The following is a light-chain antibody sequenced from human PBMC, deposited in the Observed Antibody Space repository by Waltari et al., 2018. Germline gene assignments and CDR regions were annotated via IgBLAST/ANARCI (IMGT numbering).Light chain of an antibody. Sequence: SSELTQDPAVSVALGQTVRLTCQGDSLRSYYANWYQQKPGQAPVLVLYGKNNRPSGIPDRFAGSGSGNTASLTITGAQAEDEADYYCNSRDSSGNHYVFGTGTKVTVL. CDR3: NSRDSSGNHYV. J-gene: IGLJ1*01. CDR1: SLRSYY. V-gene: IGLV3-19*01. CDR2: GKN.